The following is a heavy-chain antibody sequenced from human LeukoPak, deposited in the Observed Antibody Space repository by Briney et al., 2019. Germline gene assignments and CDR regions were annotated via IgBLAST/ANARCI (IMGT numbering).Heavy chain of an antibody. CDR2: ISSSSSYI. J-gene: IGHJ4*02. D-gene: IGHD4-17*01. V-gene: IGHV3-21*01. Sequence: GGSLRLSCAASGFTFSSYSMNWVRQAPGKGLEWVSSISSSSSYIYHADSVKGRFTISRDNAKNSLYLQMNSLRAEDTAVYYCARDTRVATVRSYYFDYWGQGTLVTVSS. CDR1: GFTFSSYS. CDR3: ARDTRVATVRSYYFDY.